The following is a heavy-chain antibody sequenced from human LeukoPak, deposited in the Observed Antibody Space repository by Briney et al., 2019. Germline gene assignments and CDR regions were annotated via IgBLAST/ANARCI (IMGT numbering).Heavy chain of an antibody. J-gene: IGHJ4*02. CDR3: ARLSARLLDH. D-gene: IGHD3-3*01. V-gene: IGHV5-51*01. Sequence: GESLKISCKGSGHTFTTYWIGWVRQLPGKGLEWMGIIYPGDSETRYSPSFQGQVTMSVDKSSSTAYLQWASLKASDTATYFCARLSARLLDHWGQGTLVTVPS. CDR1: GHTFTTYW. CDR2: IYPGDSET.